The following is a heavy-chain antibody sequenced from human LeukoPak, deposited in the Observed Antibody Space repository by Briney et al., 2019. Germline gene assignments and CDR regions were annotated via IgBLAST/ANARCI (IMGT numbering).Heavy chain of an antibody. D-gene: IGHD6-13*01. CDR1: GYTFTGYY. CDR3: ARERSSSWYPNWFDP. CDR2: INPNRGGT. Sequence: ASVKVSCEASGYTFTGYYMHWVRQAPGQGLEWMGWINPNRGGTNYAQKFQGRVTMTRDTSISTAYMELSRLRSDDTAVYYCARERSSSWYPNWFDPWGQGTLVTVSS. J-gene: IGHJ5*02. V-gene: IGHV1-2*02.